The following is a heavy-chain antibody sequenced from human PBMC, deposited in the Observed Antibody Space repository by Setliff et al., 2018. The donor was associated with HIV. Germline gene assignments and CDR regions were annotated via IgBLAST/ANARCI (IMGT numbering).Heavy chain of an antibody. CDR3: TRGPARRYPGSTVYGL. J-gene: IGHJ1*01. V-gene: IGHV4-34*01. CDR2: INDSGDT. Sequence: PSETLSLTCGLYGGPLSGYCWTWIRQSPEKGPEWIGEINDSGDTKYNPSLMSRLSMSVEKSKNEFSLKVTSLTAADTAVYFCTRGPARRYPGSTVYGLWGQGTPVTVSS. D-gene: IGHD1-26*01. CDR1: GGPLSGYC.